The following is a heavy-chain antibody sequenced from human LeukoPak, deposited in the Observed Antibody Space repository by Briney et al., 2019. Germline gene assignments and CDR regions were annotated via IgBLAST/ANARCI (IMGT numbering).Heavy chain of an antibody. D-gene: IGHD3-22*01. CDR2: IKSKTDGGTT. CDR1: GFTFSNAW. CDR3: TTEDHIFRRSSGYSVGAFDI. Sequence: GGSLKLSCAASGFTFSNAWMSWVRQAPGKGLEWVGRIKSKTDGGTTDYAAPVKGRFTISRDDSKNTLYLQMNSLKTEDTAVYYCTTEDHIFRRSSGYSVGAFDIWGQGTMVTVSS. J-gene: IGHJ3*02. V-gene: IGHV3-15*01.